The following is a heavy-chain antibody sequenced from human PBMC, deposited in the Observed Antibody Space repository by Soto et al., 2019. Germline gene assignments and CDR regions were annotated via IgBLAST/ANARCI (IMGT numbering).Heavy chain of an antibody. CDR2: IYPGDSDT. V-gene: IGHV5-51*01. J-gene: IGHJ6*02. D-gene: IGHD3-10*01. Sequence: GESLKISCKGSGYSFTSYWIGWVRQMPGKGLEWMGIIYPGDSDTRYSPSFQGQVTISADKSISTAYLQWSSLKASDTAMYYCARHVTMVRGVKDNYYYGMDVWGQGTTVTVSS. CDR1: GYSFTSYW. CDR3: ARHVTMVRGVKDNYYYGMDV.